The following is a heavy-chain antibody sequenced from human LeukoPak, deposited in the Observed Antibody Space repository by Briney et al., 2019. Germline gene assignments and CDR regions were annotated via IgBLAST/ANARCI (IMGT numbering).Heavy chain of an antibody. J-gene: IGHJ4*02. V-gene: IGHV3-23*01. CDR2: IRGSGGST. D-gene: IGHD3-22*01. Sequence: GGSLRLSCAASGFTFSSYAMSWVRQAPGKGLEWVSAIRGSGGSTYYADSVKGRFTISRDNSKNTLYLQMNSLRAEDTAVYYCAKDPPHYYDSSRPYYFDYWGQGTLVTVSS. CDR3: AKDPPHYYDSSRPYYFDY. CDR1: GFTFSSYA.